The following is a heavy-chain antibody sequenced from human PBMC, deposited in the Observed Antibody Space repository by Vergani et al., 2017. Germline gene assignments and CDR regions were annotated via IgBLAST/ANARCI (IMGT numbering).Heavy chain of an antibody. CDR1: GGTFSSYA. J-gene: IGHJ4*02. D-gene: IGHD2-15*01. Sequence: QVKLVQSGAEVKKPGSSVKVSCKASGGTFSSYAISGVRQAPGQGLEWMGGIIPIFGTANYAQKFQGRVTITEDESTSTCYMELSSLRSEDTAVYYGASRNCSGGICYYDYWGQGTLVTVSS. V-gene: IGHV1-69*12. CDR2: IIPIFGTA. CDR3: ASRNCSGGICYYDY.